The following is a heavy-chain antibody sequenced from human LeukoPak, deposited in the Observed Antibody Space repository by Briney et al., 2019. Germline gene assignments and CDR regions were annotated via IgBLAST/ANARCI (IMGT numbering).Heavy chain of an antibody. Sequence: SQTLSLTCAISGDTVYSNTAAWIWIRQSPSRGLECLGRTYHRSKWYTEYAVSVKSRMTINADTSKNQFSLQLNSVTPEDTAVYYCARDRDASGWLDYWDQGALVTVSS. CDR1: GDTVYSNTAA. D-gene: IGHD6-19*01. V-gene: IGHV6-1*01. CDR2: TYHRSKWYT. CDR3: ARDRDASGWLDY. J-gene: IGHJ4*02.